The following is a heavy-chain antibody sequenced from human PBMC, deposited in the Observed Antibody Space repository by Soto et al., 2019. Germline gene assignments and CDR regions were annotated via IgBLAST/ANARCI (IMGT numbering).Heavy chain of an antibody. Sequence: SETLSLTCTVSGGSISSYYWSWIRQPPGKGLEWIGYIYYSGSTNYNPSLKSRVTISVDTSKNQFSLKLSSVTAADTAVYYCARDYSSGWYDYWGQGTLVTVSS. V-gene: IGHV4-59*01. D-gene: IGHD6-19*01. CDR1: GGSISSYY. J-gene: IGHJ4*02. CDR2: IYYSGST. CDR3: ARDYSSGWYDY.